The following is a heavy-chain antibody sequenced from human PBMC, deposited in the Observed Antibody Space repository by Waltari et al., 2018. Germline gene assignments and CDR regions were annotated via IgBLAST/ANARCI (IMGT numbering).Heavy chain of an antibody. CDR3: ARDYYDSSGYYSGVAFDI. V-gene: IGHV1-69*01. CDR2: IIPIFGTA. Sequence: QVQLVQSGAEVKTPGSSVKVSCKASGVTFSSYAISWVRQAPGHGLEWMGGIIPIFGTANYAQKFQGRVTITADESTSTAYMELSSLRSEDTAVYYCARDYYDSSGYYSGVAFDIWGQGTMVTVSS. J-gene: IGHJ3*02. D-gene: IGHD3-22*01. CDR1: GVTFSSYA.